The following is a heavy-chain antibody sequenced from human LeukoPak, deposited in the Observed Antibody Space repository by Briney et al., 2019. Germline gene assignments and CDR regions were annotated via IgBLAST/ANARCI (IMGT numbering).Heavy chain of an antibody. CDR3: ARYDSSGLEAFDI. Sequence: SEPLSLTCTVSGGSISSYYWSWLRQPPGKGLEWIGYIYYSGSTNYNPPLKSRVKISVDTSKNQSSLKLSSVAAADTAVYYCARYDSSGLEAFDIWGQGTMVTVSS. J-gene: IGHJ3*02. CDR2: IYYSGST. CDR1: GGSISSYY. V-gene: IGHV4-59*08. D-gene: IGHD3-22*01.